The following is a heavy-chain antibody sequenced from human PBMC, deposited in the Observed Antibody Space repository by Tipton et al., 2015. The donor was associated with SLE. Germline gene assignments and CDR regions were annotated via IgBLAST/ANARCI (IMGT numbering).Heavy chain of an antibody. Sequence: SLRLSCAAFGFTFSRFAMHWVRQAPGKGLEYVSGISSDGSNTYFANSVKGRFTISRDNSKNSLFLQMDSLRAEDKAVYYCTRGGADFWGRGILVTVSS. CDR3: TRGGADF. J-gene: IGHJ4*02. V-gene: IGHV3-64*01. CDR1: GFTFSRFA. CDR2: ISSDGSNT.